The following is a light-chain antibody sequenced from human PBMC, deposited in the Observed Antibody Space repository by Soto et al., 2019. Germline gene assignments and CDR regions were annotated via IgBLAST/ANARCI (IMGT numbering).Light chain of an antibody. CDR1: SSNIGAGYH. Sequence: VVTQPPSVSGAPGQRVTISCTGSSSNIGAGYHVHWYQQLPGTAPKLLIYGSTNRPSGVPDRFSGSNSGTSASLAISGLRAEDEADYYCQSYDSSLSGSGVFGGGTKLTVL. J-gene: IGLJ3*02. CDR3: QSYDSSLSGSGV. V-gene: IGLV1-40*01. CDR2: GST.